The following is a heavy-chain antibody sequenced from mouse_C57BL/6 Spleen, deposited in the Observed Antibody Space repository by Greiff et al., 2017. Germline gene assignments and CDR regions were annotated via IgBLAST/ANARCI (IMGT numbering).Heavy chain of an antibody. J-gene: IGHJ1*03. D-gene: IGHD2-4*01. CDR1: GYTFTRYW. CDR2: IHPTSGST. V-gene: IGHV1-64*01. CDR3: ARGDDYDWYFDV. Sequence: QVQLKQPGAELVKPGASVKLSCKASGYTFTRYWMHWVKQRPGQGLEWIGKIHPTSGSTNYNEKFKSKATLTVDKSSSAAYMQLSSLTAEDSAVYYCARGDDYDWYFDVGGTGTTVTVSS.